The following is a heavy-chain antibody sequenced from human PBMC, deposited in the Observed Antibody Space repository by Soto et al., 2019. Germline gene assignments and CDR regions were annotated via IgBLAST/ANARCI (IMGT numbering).Heavy chain of an antibody. Sequence: QVQLQESGPGLVKPSETLSLTCTVSGAAIKSYYWTWIRQPAGKGLEWIGRIYTSGNTEYNPSVKCRVTMSVDTSKNQISLKLTSVTAADTAVYFCGGDQGYYYSGVDVWGQGTTVTVSS. CDR1: GAAIKSYY. CDR2: IYTSGNT. CDR3: GGDQGYYYSGVDV. V-gene: IGHV4-4*07. J-gene: IGHJ6*02.